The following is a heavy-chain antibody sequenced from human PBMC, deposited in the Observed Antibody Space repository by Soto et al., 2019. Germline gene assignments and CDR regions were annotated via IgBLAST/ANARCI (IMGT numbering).Heavy chain of an antibody. CDR1: GGSISSGGYY. Sequence: QVQLQESGPGLVKPSQTLSLTCTVSGGSISSGGYYWSWIRQHPGKGLEWIGYIYYSGSTYYNPSHKSRVTISVDTPKNQFSLKLSFVTAADTAVYYCAGDIAAGTYNWFDPWGQGTLVTVSS. CDR3: AGDIAAGTYNWFDP. V-gene: IGHV4-31*03. CDR2: IYYSGST. J-gene: IGHJ5*02. D-gene: IGHD6-13*01.